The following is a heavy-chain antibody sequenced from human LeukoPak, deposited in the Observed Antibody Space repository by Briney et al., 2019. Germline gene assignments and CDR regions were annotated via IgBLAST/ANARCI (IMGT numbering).Heavy chain of an antibody. J-gene: IGHJ4*02. D-gene: IGHD6-6*01. CDR1: GFTFNTYT. CDR2: ISGSSGII. CDR3: AKGPTSSSLRYFDC. Sequence: GGSLRLSCAASGFTFNTYTMNWVRQAPGKGLEWVSYISGSSGIIDYADSVKGRFTISRDNSKNTLYLQMNSLRADDTAVYYCAKGPTSSSLRYFDCWGQGTLVTVSS. V-gene: IGHV3-23*01.